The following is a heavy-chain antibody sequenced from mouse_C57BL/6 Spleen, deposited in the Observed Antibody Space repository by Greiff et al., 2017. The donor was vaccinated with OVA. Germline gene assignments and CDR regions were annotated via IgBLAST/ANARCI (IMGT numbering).Heavy chain of an antibody. CDR3: ARSDYEAWFAY. CDR1: GYAFSSSW. Sequence: QVQLQQSGPELVKPGASVKISCKASGYAFSSSWMNWVKQRPGKGLEWIGRIYPGDGDTNYNGKFKGKATLTADKSSSTAYMQLSSLTSEDSAVYFCARSDYEAWFAYWGQGTLVTVSA. V-gene: IGHV1-82*01. J-gene: IGHJ3*01. D-gene: IGHD2-4*01. CDR2: IYPGDGDT.